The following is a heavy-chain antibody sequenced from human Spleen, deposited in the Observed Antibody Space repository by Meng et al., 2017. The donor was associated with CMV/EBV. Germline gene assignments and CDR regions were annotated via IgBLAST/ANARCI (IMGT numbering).Heavy chain of an antibody. Sequence: GGSLRLSCAASGFTFSSYSMNWVRQAPGKGLEWVAVIWYDGSNKNYVASVKGRFSISRDNSKNTLYLQMNSLRAEDTAVYYCARDLRPTYGSGWYYYYGVDVWGQGTTVTVSS. CDR3: ARDLRPTYGSGWYYYYGVDV. CDR2: IWYDGSNK. D-gene: IGHD6-19*01. CDR1: GFTFSSYS. V-gene: IGHV3-33*08. J-gene: IGHJ6*02.